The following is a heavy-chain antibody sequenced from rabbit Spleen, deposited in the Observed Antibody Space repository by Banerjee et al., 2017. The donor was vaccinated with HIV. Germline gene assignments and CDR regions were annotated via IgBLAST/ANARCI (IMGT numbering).Heavy chain of an antibody. CDR3: VRHFDF. CDR1: GLDFSSHW. V-gene: IGHV1S40*01. CDR2: IYTGDGNT. Sequence: QSLEESGGDLVQPEGSLTLTCTASGLDFSSHWVSWVRQAPGKGLEWIACIYTGDGNTAYASWAKGRFTISKTSSTVTLQMTSLTAADTATYFCVRHFDFWGPGTLVTVS. J-gene: IGHJ4*01.